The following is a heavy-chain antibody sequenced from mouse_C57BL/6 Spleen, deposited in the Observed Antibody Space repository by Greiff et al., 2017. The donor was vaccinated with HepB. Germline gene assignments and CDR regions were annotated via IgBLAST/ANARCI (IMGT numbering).Heavy chain of an antibody. V-gene: IGHV1-64*01. J-gene: IGHJ3*01. CDR1: GYTFTSYW. CDR3: ARSSYDYDDGPWFAY. CDR2: IHPNSGST. D-gene: IGHD2-4*01. Sequence: VQLQQPGAELVKPGASVKLSCKASGYTFTSYWMHWVKQRPGQGLEWIGMIHPNSGSTNYNEKFKSKATLTVDKSSSTAYMQLSSLTSEDSAVYYCARSSYDYDDGPWFAYWGQGTLVTVSA.